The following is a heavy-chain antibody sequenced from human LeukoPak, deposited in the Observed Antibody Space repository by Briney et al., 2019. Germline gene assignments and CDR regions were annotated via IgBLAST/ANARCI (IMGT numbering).Heavy chain of an antibody. D-gene: IGHD3-10*01. Sequence: GGSLRLSCAASGLTFGAYGQSWFRQAPGKGLEWVVFIRSKTYGGTAEYAASLKGRFTISRDDSKRIAYLQMNSLKAEKTAVYYCRRGLGSGNPVDICGQGTMVTVS. J-gene: IGHJ3*02. CDR2: IRSKTYGGTA. CDR3: RRGLGSGNPVDI. V-gene: IGHV3-49*03. CDR1: GLTFGAYG.